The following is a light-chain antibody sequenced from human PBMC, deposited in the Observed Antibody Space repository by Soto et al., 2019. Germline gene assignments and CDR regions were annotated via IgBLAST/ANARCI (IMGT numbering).Light chain of an antibody. CDR1: QSIGNW. Sequence: DIQMTQSPSTLPASVGDRVTITCRASQSIGNWLAWYQQKPGTAPKLLIYHASNLESGVPSRFSGFGSGTEFTLSIASLQPDDSATYYCQHYNSYSRTFGQGTKVDIK. J-gene: IGKJ1*01. CDR3: QHYNSYSRT. V-gene: IGKV1-5*01. CDR2: HAS.